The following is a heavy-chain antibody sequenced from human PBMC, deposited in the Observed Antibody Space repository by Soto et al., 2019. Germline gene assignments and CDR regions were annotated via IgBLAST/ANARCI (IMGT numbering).Heavy chain of an antibody. J-gene: IGHJ5*01. CDR3: GSSRQLLYLANTWFNH. Sequence: QVQLVQSGAEVKKPGSSVKVSCKASGGTFSSYAISWVRQAPGQGLEWMGGIIPIFGTANYAQKFQGRVTINAAESTGTAYMELSSMRSEATAVYYCGSSRQLLYLANTWFNHCGQRTLVIVSS. CDR2: IIPIFGTA. D-gene: IGHD2-2*02. CDR1: GGTFSSYA. V-gene: IGHV1-69*01.